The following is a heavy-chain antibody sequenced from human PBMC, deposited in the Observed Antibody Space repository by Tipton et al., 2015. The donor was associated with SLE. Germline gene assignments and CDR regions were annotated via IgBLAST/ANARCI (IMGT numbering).Heavy chain of an antibody. D-gene: IGHD6-13*01. CDR1: GLSFGSYG. Sequence: SLRLSCAASGLSFGSYGMHWVRQAPGTGLGWVAFIRYDGSYKYYADSVKGRFTVSRDTSKNTLYLQMNSLRADDTAVYYCAILAAAVVIDHWGQGTLVTVSS. J-gene: IGHJ4*02. CDR2: IRYDGSYK. CDR3: AILAAAVVIDH. V-gene: IGHV3-30*02.